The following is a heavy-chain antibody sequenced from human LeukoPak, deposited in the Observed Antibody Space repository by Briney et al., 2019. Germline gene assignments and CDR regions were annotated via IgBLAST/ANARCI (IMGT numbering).Heavy chain of an antibody. CDR1: GGTFSSYA. CDR2: IIPILGIA. V-gene: IGHV1-69*04. CDR3: ARARGTTRNNWFDP. D-gene: IGHD4-17*01. Sequence: SVKVSCKASGGTFSSYAISWVRQAPGQGLEWMGRIIPILGIANYAQKFQGRVTITADKSTSTAYLELSSLRSEDTAVYYCARARGTTRNNWFDPWGQGTLVTVSS. J-gene: IGHJ5*02.